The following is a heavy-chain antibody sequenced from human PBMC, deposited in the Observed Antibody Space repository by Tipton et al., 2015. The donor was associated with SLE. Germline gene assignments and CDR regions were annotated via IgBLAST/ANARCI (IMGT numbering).Heavy chain of an antibody. CDR1: GGSFSGYY. CDR3: ARGHTAMVGSLYYYGMDV. D-gene: IGHD5-18*01. V-gene: IGHV4-34*01. J-gene: IGHJ6*02. CDR2: INHSGST. Sequence: LRLSCAVYGGSFSGYYWSWIRQPPGKGLEWIGEINHSGSTNYNPSLKSRVTISVDTSKNQFSLKLSSVTAADTAVYYCARGHTAMVGSLYYYGMDVRGQGTTVTVSS.